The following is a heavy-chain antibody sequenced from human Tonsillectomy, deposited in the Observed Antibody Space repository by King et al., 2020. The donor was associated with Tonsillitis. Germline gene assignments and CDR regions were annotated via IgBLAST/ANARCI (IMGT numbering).Heavy chain of an antibody. V-gene: IGHV3-53*01. D-gene: IGHD3-22*01. CDR2: LYAGGRT. J-gene: IGHJ4*02. CDR1: GFTVSGYY. CDR3: ARGDYYDSSGYSKYYFDC. Sequence: EVQLVESGGGLIQPGGSLRLSCAASGFTVSGYYMTWVRQAPGKGLEWLSLLYAGGRTFYADSVRGRFTISRDNSKNTLYLQMNSLRAEDTAVYYCARGDYYDSSGYSKYYFDCWGQGTLVTVSS.